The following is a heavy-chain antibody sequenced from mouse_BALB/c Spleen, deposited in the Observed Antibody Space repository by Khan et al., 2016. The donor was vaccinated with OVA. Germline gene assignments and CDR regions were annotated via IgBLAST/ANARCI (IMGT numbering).Heavy chain of an antibody. CDR3: TRIYRSDFDY. J-gene: IGHJ2*01. CDR2: INPHIGET. V-gene: IGHV1-20*01. Sequence: VRLQQSGPELVRPGASVKISCTASGYSFTGYFMNWVMQSHGKSLEWIGRINPHIGETFYNQRFKEKATLTVDESSSTAHMELRSLTSEDSAVYYCTRIYRSDFDYWGQGTTLTVSS. D-gene: IGHD1-1*01. CDR1: GYSFTGYF.